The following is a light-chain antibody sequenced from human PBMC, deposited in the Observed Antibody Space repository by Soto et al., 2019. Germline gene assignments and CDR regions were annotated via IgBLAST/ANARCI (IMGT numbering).Light chain of an antibody. V-gene: IGKV3-20*01. Sequence: VLTQSPGSLSLSPGERATLSCRASQTVTSSYLVWYQQEPGSAPSLLIHHASCMATGIPIRLSDSGPRTNFTLTISRLEPEDLAVYYCQQYGSSPTWTFGQGTKVDIK. CDR2: HAS. CDR3: QQYGSSPTWT. CDR1: QTVTSSY. J-gene: IGKJ1*01.